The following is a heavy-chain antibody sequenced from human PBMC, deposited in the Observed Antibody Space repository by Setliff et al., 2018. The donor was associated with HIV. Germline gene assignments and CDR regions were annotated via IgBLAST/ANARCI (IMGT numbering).Heavy chain of an antibody. D-gene: IGHD3-10*01. CDR1: GGTFSSYA. CDR3: ARDGGYYYYMDV. V-gene: IGHV1-69*05. J-gene: IGHJ6*03. Sequence: SVKVSCKASGGTFSSYAITWVRQAPGQGLEWMGGIIPIFGTANYAQKFQGRVTMTTDTSTNTAYMELKSLRSDDTAVYYCARDGGYYYYMDVWGKGTTVTVSS. CDR2: IIPIFGTA.